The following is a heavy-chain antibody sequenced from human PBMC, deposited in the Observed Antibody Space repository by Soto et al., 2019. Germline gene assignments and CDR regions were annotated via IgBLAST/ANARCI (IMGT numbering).Heavy chain of an antibody. CDR1: GFTFSSYS. CDR2: ISSSSSTI. V-gene: IGHV3-48*01. Sequence: GGSLRLSCAASGFTFSSYSMNWVRQAPGKGLEWVSYISSSSSTIYYADSVKGRFTISRDNAKNSLYLQMNSLRAEDTAVYYCARAKGGYCSSTSCYNWFDPWGQGTLVTVSS. CDR3: ARAKGGYCSSTSCYNWFDP. D-gene: IGHD2-2*01. J-gene: IGHJ5*02.